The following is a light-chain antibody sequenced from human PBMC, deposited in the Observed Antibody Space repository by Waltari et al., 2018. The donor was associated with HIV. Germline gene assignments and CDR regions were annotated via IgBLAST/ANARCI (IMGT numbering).Light chain of an antibody. CDR2: WAS. Sequence: DIVMTQSPDSLAVSLGERVTINCKSSQSLLYSSSNKNSLVWYQQKPGQPPKLLIYWASTRDSGVPERFSGSGSGTDFTLTSSSLQAADVAVYYCQQHYTSPHTFGQGTKLEIK. J-gene: IGKJ2*01. CDR1: QSLLYSSSNKNS. CDR3: QQHYTSPHT. V-gene: IGKV4-1*01.